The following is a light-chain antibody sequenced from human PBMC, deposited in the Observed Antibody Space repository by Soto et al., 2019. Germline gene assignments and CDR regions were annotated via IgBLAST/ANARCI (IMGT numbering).Light chain of an antibody. CDR3: QQRAKSIT. Sequence: EIELTQSPATLSLSPGERATISCRASQSVSNYLVWYQQKSGLAPRLLIYEASKRATGIPARFSGSGSGTNFTLTISSLEPEDFAVYYCQQRAKSITFGQGTRLEI. CDR2: EAS. J-gene: IGKJ5*01. V-gene: IGKV3-11*01. CDR1: QSVSNY.